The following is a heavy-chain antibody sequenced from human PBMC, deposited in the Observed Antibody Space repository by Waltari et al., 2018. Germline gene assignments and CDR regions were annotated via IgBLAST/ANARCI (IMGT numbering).Heavy chain of an antibody. D-gene: IGHD6-19*01. CDR1: GYSISSGYY. CDR2: IYHSGST. CDR3: ARVGQWLVYGAFDI. J-gene: IGHJ3*02. V-gene: IGHV4-38-2*02. Sequence: QVQLQESGPGLVKPSETLSLTCTVSGYSISSGYYWGWLRQPPGKGLEWIGSIYHSGSTYYNPSLKSRVTISVDTSKNQFSLKLSSVTAADTAVYYCARVGQWLVYGAFDIWGQGTMVTVSS.